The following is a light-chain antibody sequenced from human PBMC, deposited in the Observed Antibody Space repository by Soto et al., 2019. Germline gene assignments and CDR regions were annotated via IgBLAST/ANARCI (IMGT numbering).Light chain of an antibody. CDR2: EVS. J-gene: IGLJ3*02. V-gene: IGLV2-14*01. CDR3: AAWDDDLHVWL. CDR1: SSDVGAYKY. Sequence: QSVLTQPASVSGSPGQSITISCTGTSSDVGAYKYVSWYQQHPGKAPKLMIYEVSNRPSGVSNRFSGSKSGTSASLAISGLQSEDEADYYCAAWDDDLHVWLFGGGTKLTVL.